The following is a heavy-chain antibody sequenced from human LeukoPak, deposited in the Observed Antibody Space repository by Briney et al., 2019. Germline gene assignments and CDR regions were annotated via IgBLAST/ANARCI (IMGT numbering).Heavy chain of an antibody. J-gene: IGHJ5*02. V-gene: IGHV4-30-2*01. CDR1: GGSISGGGYS. Sequence: SETLSLTCAVSGGSISGGGYSWSWIRQPLGKGLEWIGYIYDSGSTYYNPSLKSRVTISLDRSKNQFSLKLSSVTAADTAVYYCARGAHYDILTGYYTGGWFDPWGQGTLVTVSS. CDR3: ARGAHYDILTGYYTGGWFDP. CDR2: IYDSGST. D-gene: IGHD3-9*01.